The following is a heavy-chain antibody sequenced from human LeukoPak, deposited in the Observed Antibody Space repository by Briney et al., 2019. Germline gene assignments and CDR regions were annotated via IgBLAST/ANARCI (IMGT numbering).Heavy chain of an antibody. CDR3: ARDGNGSGRGLDY. CDR2: IYHSGST. J-gene: IGHJ4*02. D-gene: IGHD3-10*01. Sequence: TSETLSLTCAVSGGSISSSNWWSWVRQPPGKGLEWIGEIYHSGSTYYNPSLKSRVTISVDTSKNQFSLKLSSVTAADTAVYYCARDGNGSGRGLDYWGQGTLVTVSS. CDR1: GGSISSSNW. V-gene: IGHV4-4*02.